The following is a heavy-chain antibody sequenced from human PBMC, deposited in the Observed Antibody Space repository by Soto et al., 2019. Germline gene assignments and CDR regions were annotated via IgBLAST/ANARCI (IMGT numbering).Heavy chain of an antibody. J-gene: IGHJ4*02. Sequence: SETLSLTCAVYGGSFSGYFWSWIRQPPGEGLEWIGEINHSGSTNYNPSLKSRVTISVDTSKNQFSLKLSSVTAADTAVYYCARGWEWDIVATLGYWGQGTLVTVSS. CDR3: ARGWEWDIVATLGY. V-gene: IGHV4-34*01. D-gene: IGHD5-12*01. CDR1: GGSFSGYF. CDR2: INHSGST.